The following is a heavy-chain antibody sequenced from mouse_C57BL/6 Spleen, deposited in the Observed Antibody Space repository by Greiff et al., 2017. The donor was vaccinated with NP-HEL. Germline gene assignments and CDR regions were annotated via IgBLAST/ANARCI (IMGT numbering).Heavy chain of an antibody. CDR1: GFSLTSYA. D-gene: IGHD2-3*01. V-gene: IGHV2-9-1*01. CDR2: IWTCGGT. CDR3: ARSDGYYPYYYAMDY. Sequence: QVQLQQSGPGLVAPSQSLSITCTVSGFSLTSYAISWVRQPPGKGLEWLGVIWTCGGTNYNSALKSSLSISKDNSKSQVFLKMNSLQTDDTARYYCARSDGYYPYYYAMDYWGQGTSVTVSS. J-gene: IGHJ4*01.